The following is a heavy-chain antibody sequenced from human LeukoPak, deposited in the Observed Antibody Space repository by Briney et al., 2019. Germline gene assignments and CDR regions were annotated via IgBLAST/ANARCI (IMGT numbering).Heavy chain of an antibody. CDR1: GGSISSGDYC. Sequence: SQTLSLTCTVSGGSISSGDYCWIWIRQPRGKGLEWIGYIYYSGSTYYNPSLKSRVTISVDTSKNQFSLKLTSVTAAYTAVYYYARRNFYWLFIDYWGQGTLVTVSS. CDR3: ARRNFYWLFIDY. V-gene: IGHV4-30-4*08. J-gene: IGHJ4*02. CDR2: IYYSGST. D-gene: IGHD3-9*01.